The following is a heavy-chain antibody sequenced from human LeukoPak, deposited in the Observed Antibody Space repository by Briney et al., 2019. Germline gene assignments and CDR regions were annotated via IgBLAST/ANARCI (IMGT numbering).Heavy chain of an antibody. D-gene: IGHD3-10*02. CDR2: ISSSGSTI. Sequence: GGSLRLSCAASGFTFSSYEMNWVRQAPGKGREWVSYISSSGSTIYYADSVKGRFTISRDNAKNSLYLQMNSLRAEDTAVSYWAELGITMIGGVWGKGTTVTISS. CDR1: GFTFSSYE. CDR3: AELGITMIGGV. J-gene: IGHJ6*04. V-gene: IGHV3-48*03.